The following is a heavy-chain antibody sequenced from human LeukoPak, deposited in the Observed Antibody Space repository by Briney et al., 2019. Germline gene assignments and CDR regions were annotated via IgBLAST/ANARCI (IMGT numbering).Heavy chain of an antibody. J-gene: IGHJ4*02. D-gene: IGHD6-19*01. Sequence: SVKVSCKASGYTFTSYAISWVRQAPGQGLEWMGGIIPIFGTANYAQKFQGRVTITADESTSTAYMELSSLRSEDTAVYYCARGSHSWDSSGWYYFDYWGQGTLVTVSS. CDR3: ARGSHSWDSSGWYYFDY. CDR1: GYTFTSYA. CDR2: IIPIFGTA. V-gene: IGHV1-69*13.